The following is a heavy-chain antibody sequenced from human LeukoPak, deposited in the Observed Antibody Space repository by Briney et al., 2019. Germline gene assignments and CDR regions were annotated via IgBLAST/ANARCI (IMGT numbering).Heavy chain of an antibody. D-gene: IGHD3-22*01. CDR3: ARDRRITMIVMANDAFDI. CDR1: GFTFSSYE. V-gene: IGHV3-48*01. CDR2: ISSSSSTI. Sequence: PGGSLKLSCAASGFTFSSYEMNWVRQAPGKGLEWVSYISSSSSTIYYADSVKGRFTISRDNAKNSLYLQMNSLRAEDTAVYYCARDRRITMIVMANDAFDIWGQGTMVTVSS. J-gene: IGHJ3*02.